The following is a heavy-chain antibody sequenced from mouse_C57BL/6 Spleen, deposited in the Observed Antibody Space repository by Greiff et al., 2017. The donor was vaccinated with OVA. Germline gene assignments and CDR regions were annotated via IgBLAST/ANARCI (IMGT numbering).Heavy chain of an antibody. CDR2: IYPGDGDT. CDR3: ARWDHLLSLMDY. CDR1: GYAFSSSW. D-gene: IGHD2-1*01. Sequence: QVHVKQSGPELVKPGASVKISCKASGYAFSSSWMNWVKQRPGKGLEWIGRIYPGDGDTNYNGKFKGKATLTADKSSSTAYMQLSSLTSEDSAVYFCARWDHLLSLMDYWGQGTSVTVSS. J-gene: IGHJ4*01. V-gene: IGHV1-82*01.